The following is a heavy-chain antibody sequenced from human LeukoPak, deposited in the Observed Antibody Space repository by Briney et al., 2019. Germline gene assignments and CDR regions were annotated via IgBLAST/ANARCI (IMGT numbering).Heavy chain of an antibody. J-gene: IGHJ4*02. CDR3: ASPMGGVTEIDY. Sequence: ASVKVSCKASGYTFTGYYMHWVRQAPGQGLEWMGRINPNSGGTNYAQKFQGRVTMTRDTSISTAYMELSRLRSDDTAVYYCASPMGGVTEIDYWGQGTLVTVSS. CDR2: INPNSGGT. D-gene: IGHD1-14*01. CDR1: GYTFTGYY. V-gene: IGHV1-2*06.